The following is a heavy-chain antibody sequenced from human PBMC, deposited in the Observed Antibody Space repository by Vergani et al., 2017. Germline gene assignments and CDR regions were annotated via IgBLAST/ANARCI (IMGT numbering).Heavy chain of an antibody. D-gene: IGHD1-26*01. CDR3: AKVRNRSGSFHFDY. CDR2: ISYDGSNK. CDR1: GFTFSSYG. J-gene: IGHJ4*02. Sequence: QVQLVESGGGVVQPGRSLRLSCAASGFTFSSYGMHWVRQAPGKGLEWVAVISYDGSNKYYADSVKGRFTISRDNSKNTLYLQMNSLRAEDTAVYYCAKVRNRSGSFHFDYWGQGTLVTVSS. V-gene: IGHV3-30*18.